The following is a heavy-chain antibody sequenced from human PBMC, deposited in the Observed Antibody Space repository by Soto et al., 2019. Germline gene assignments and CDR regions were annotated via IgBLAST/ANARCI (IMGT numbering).Heavy chain of an antibody. CDR3: ARDGLGDYDILTGYYIYYYYGMDV. CDR2: INPSGGST. D-gene: IGHD3-9*01. Sequence: AASVKVSCKASGYTFTSYYMHWVRQAPGQGLEWMGIINPSGGSTSYAQKFQGRVTMTRDTSTSTVYMELSSLRSEDTAVYYCARDGLGDYDILTGYYIYYYYGMDVWGQGTTAPVS. V-gene: IGHV1-46*01. J-gene: IGHJ6*02. CDR1: GYTFTSYY.